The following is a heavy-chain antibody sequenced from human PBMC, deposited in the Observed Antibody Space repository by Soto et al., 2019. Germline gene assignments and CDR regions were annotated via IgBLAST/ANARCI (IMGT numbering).Heavy chain of an antibody. Sequence: SETLSLTCTVSGGSISSSSYYWGWIRQPPGKGLEWIGSIYYSGSTYYNPSLKSRVTISVDTSKNQFSLKLSSVTAADTAVYYCARHGKLLYSGYDSVHYGMDVWGQGTTVT. D-gene: IGHD5-12*01. CDR3: ARHGKLLYSGYDSVHYGMDV. V-gene: IGHV4-39*01. J-gene: IGHJ6*02. CDR1: GGSISSSSYY. CDR2: IYYSGST.